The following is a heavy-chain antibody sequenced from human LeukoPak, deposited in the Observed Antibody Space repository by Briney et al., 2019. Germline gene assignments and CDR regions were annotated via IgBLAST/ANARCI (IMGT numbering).Heavy chain of an antibody. CDR3: ARDLGFLGWYYFDY. Sequence: GGSLRLSCAASGFTFSSYWMSWVRQAPGKGLEWVSNIKQDGSEKYYVDSVKGRFTISRDNAKNSLYLQMNSLRAEDTAVYYSARDLGFLGWYYFDYWGQGTLVTVSS. J-gene: IGHJ4*02. D-gene: IGHD3/OR15-3a*01. CDR1: GFTFSSYW. V-gene: IGHV3-7*01. CDR2: IKQDGSEK.